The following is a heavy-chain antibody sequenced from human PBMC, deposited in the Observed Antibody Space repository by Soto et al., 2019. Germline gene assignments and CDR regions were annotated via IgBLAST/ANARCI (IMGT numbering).Heavy chain of an antibody. V-gene: IGHV3-23*01. Sequence: GGSLRLSCAASGFTFNSYAMSWVRQAPGKGLEWVSAISGSGVSTYYADSVKGRFTISRDNSKNTLYLQMNSLRAEDTAVYYCAKEEGYSSGWDEFDYWGQGTLVTVSS. CDR2: ISGSGVST. J-gene: IGHJ4*02. CDR1: GFTFNSYA. D-gene: IGHD6-19*01. CDR3: AKEEGYSSGWDEFDY.